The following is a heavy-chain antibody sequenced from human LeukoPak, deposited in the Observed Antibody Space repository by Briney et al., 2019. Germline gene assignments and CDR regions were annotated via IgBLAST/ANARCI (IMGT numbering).Heavy chain of an antibody. V-gene: IGHV4-4*07. CDR3: ARRRDGYSIFDY. CDR2: RFNSGST. J-gene: IGHJ4*01. CDR1: GGSFSFDS. Sequence: PSETLSLTCTVSGGSFSFDSWTWTRQSPGKGLEWIGWRFNSGSTSYNPSLKSRVTMSIDTSMNQFSLRLSSVTAADTAVYYCARRRDGYSIFDYWGHGTLVIVSS. D-gene: IGHD5-24*01.